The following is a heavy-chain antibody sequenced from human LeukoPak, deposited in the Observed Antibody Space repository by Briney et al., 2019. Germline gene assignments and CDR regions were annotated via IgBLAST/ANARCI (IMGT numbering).Heavy chain of an antibody. J-gene: IGHJ6*03. CDR2: ISSSSSYI. D-gene: IGHD3-22*01. CDR1: GFTFSSYS. CDR3: ARNYYDSSGYYYPFNYYYYYYMDV. Sequence: GGSLRLSCAASGFTFSSYSMNWVRQAPGKGLEWVSSISSSSSYIYYADSVKGRFTISRDNAKNSLYLQVNSLRAEDTAVYYCARNYYDSSGYYYPFNYYYYYYMDVWGKGTTVTVSS. V-gene: IGHV3-21*01.